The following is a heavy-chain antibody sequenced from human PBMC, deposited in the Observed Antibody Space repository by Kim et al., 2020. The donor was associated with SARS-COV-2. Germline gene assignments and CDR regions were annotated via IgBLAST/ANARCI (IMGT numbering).Heavy chain of an antibody. D-gene: IGHD3-10*01. CDR3: ARDPVVRAFMDV. Sequence: YTPPPKESGTISEDTSKNQFSLKLSSVPAADTAVYYCARDPVVRAFMDVWGQGTTVTVSS. V-gene: IGHV4-39*07. J-gene: IGHJ6*02.